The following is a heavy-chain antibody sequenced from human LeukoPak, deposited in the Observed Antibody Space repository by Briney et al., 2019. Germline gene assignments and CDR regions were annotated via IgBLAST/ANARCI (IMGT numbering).Heavy chain of an antibody. CDR2: ISAYNGNT. D-gene: IGHD6-19*01. J-gene: IGHJ4*02. CDR3: ARDTAKVLAVAAWGYFDY. V-gene: IGHV1-18*04. Sequence: VASVKASCKASGYTFTSYGISWVRQAPGQGLEWMGWISAYNGNTNYAQKLQGRVTMTTDTSTSTASMALRSLRSDDTAVYYCARDTAKVLAVAAWGYFDYWGQGTLVTVSS. CDR1: GYTFTSYG.